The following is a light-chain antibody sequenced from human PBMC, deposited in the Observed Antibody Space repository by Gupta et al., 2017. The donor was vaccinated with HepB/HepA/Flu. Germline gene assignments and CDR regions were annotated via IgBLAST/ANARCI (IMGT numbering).Light chain of an antibody. CDR1: QSVNSNT. CDR3: KKENCTYT. CDR2: GAS. J-gene: IGKJ4*01. V-gene: IGKV3-20*01. Sequence: VLKQSPGTLSLSPGERATLSCRASQSVNSNTLAWYQQKPGQAPRLLIYGASSRSIGIPDSFSGRGSGKDLLLTRIRREPEDFAVYYCKKENCTYTFGRGTKVEIK.